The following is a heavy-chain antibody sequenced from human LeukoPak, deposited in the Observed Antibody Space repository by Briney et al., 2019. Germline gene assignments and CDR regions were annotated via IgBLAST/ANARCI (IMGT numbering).Heavy chain of an antibody. CDR1: GFTFDDYG. V-gene: IGHV3-20*04. CDR3: ARGGYDYVWGSYLIDY. CDR2: INWNGGST. D-gene: IGHD3-16*01. Sequence: GGSLRLSCAASGFTFDDYGMSWVRHAPGKGLEWVSGINWNGGSTGYADSVKGRFTNSRDNAKNSLYLQMNSLRAEDTALYYCARGGYDYVWGSYLIDYWGQGTLVTVSS. J-gene: IGHJ4*02.